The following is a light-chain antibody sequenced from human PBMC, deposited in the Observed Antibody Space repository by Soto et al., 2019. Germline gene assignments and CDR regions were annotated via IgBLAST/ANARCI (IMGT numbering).Light chain of an antibody. Sequence: DIVMTQSPDSLAVSLGERATINCKSSQSVLYSSNNENSLAWYQQKPGQPPQLLIYWASTRESGVPDRFSGGGSGTDFTLTISSLQAEDVAVYYCQQYYSVPPTFGQGTKVEI. CDR1: QSVLYSSNNENS. CDR3: QQYYSVPPT. V-gene: IGKV4-1*01. CDR2: WAS. J-gene: IGKJ1*01.